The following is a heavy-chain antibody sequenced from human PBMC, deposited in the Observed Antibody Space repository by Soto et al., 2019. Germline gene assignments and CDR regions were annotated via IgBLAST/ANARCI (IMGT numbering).Heavy chain of an antibody. CDR2: IYHSGST. CDR1: GGSIRSAGYS. Sequence: QLQLHESGTGPVKLSQPLCLTCAVSGGSIRSAGYSWSWIRQPPGKGLEWIGYIYHSGSTYYNPSLKSRVTISVDRSKNQFSLKLNSVTAADTAVYYCARDGTGYAFDIWGQGTMVTVSS. V-gene: IGHV4-30-2*01. CDR3: ARDGTGYAFDI. D-gene: IGHD1-1*01. J-gene: IGHJ3*02.